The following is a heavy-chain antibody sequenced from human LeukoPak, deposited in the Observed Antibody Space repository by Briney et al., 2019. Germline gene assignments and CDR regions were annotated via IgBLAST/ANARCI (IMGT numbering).Heavy chain of an antibody. V-gene: IGHV1-2*02. CDR2: INPNSGGT. J-gene: IGHJ1*01. D-gene: IGHD3-22*01. CDR3: ARSYYDSSGYRPSEYFQH. CDR1: GYTFTGYY. Sequence: ASVKLSCKASGYTFTGYYMHWVRQAPGQGLEWMGCINPNSGGTNYAQKFQGRVTMTRDTSISTAYMELSRLRSDDTAVYYCARSYYDSSGYRPSEYFQHWGQGTLVTVSS.